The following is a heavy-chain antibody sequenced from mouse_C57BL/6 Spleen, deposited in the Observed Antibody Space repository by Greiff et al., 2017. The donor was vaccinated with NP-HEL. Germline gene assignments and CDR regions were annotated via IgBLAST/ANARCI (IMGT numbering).Heavy chain of an antibody. CDR3: ARTTVVAMDY. V-gene: IGHV5-9*01. Sequence: DVQLVESGGGLVKPGGSLKLSCAASGFTFSSYTMSWVRQTPEKRLEWVATISGGGGNTYYPDSVKGRFTISRDNAKNTLYLQMSSLRSEDTALYYCARTTVVAMDYWGQGTSVTVSS. CDR2: ISGGGGNT. CDR1: GFTFSSYT. J-gene: IGHJ4*01. D-gene: IGHD1-1*01.